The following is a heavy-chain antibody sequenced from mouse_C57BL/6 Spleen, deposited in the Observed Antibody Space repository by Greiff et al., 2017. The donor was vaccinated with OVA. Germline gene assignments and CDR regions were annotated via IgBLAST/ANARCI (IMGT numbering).Heavy chain of an antibody. CDR2: IDPSDSYT. CDR1: GYTFTSYW. J-gene: IGHJ4*01. Sequence: VQLQQSGAELVMPGASVKLSCKASGYTFTSYWMHWVKQRPGQGLECIGEIDPSDSYTNYNQKFKGKSTLTVDKSSSTAYMQLSSLTSEDSAVYYCARLDGYYYAMDYWGQGTSVTVSS. V-gene: IGHV1-69*01. CDR3: ARLDGYYYAMDY. D-gene: IGHD2-3*01.